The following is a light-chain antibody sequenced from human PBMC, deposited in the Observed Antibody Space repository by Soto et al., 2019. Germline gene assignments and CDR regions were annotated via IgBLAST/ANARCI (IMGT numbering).Light chain of an antibody. Sequence: PGERATLSCRASQTVSSSLAWYQQKPGQAPRLLIYGASSRATGIPGRFSGSGSGTDFTLIISRLEPEDFAVYYCQQYSNSPLTFGLGTRLEIK. CDR2: GAS. CDR3: QQYSNSPLT. V-gene: IGKV3-20*01. CDR1: QTVSSS. J-gene: IGKJ5*01.